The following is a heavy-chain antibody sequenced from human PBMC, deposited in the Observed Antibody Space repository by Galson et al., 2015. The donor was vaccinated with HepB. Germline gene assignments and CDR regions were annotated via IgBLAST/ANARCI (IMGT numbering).Heavy chain of an antibody. CDR1: GGIFSSYA. V-gene: IGHV1-69*13. D-gene: IGHD4-23*01. CDR3: ARDFHLKPVGHSADKWFAP. Sequence: SVKVSCKASGGIFSSYAFNWVRQAPAQGLEWMGGIIPIFGTINYAQKFQGRLTITADESTTTVYMELSSLISEDTAVYYCARDFHLKPVGHSADKWFAPWGQGTLVTVSS. J-gene: IGHJ5*02. CDR2: IIPIFGTI.